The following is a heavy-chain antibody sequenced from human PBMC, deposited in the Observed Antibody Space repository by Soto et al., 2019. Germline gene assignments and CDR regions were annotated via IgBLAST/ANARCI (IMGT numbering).Heavy chain of an antibody. J-gene: IGHJ6*02. CDR3: AKSGYCSGGSCFTNYYYYGMDV. V-gene: IGHV3-23*01. CDR1: GFTFSSYA. CDR2: ISGSGGST. D-gene: IGHD2-15*01. Sequence: PGGSLRLSCAASGFTFSSYAMSWVRQAPGKGLEWVSAISGSGGSTYYADSVKGRFTISRDNSKNTLYLQMNSLRAEDTAVYYCAKSGYCSGGSCFTNYYYYGMDVWGQGTTVTVSS.